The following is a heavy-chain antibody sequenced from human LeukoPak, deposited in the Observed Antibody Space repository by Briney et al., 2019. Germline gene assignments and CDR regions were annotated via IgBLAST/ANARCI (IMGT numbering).Heavy chain of an antibody. CDR3: ARPYGSGSYYNSPLDY. CDR1: GYTFTRYG. CDR2: ISAYNGNT. D-gene: IGHD3-10*01. J-gene: IGHJ4*02. V-gene: IGHV1-18*04. Sequence: ASVKVSCKASGYTFTRYGISWVRQAPGQGLEWMGWISAYNGNTNYAQKLQGRVTMTTDTSTSTAYMELRSLRSDDTAVYYCARPYGSGSYYNSPLDYWGQGSLVTVSS.